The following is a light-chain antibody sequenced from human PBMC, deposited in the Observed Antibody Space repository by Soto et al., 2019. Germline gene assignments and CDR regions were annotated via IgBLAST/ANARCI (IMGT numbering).Light chain of an antibody. V-gene: IGKV1-5*01. CDR2: DAS. CDR1: QSISSW. J-gene: IGKJ1*01. Sequence: IRMTQSPSSLSASVGDRVTITCRASQSISSWLAWYQQKPGKAPKLLIYDASSLESGVPSRFSGSGSGTEFTLTISSLQPDDFATYYCQQYNSYSWTFGKGTKVAIK. CDR3: QQYNSYSWT.